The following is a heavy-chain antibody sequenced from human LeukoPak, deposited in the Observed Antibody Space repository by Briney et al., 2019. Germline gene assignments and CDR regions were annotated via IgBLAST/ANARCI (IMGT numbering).Heavy chain of an antibody. J-gene: IGHJ4*02. V-gene: IGHV4-59*12. CDR1: GGSISSYY. D-gene: IGHD3-3*01. CDR2: IYYSGST. Sequence: SETLSLTCTVSGGSISSYYWSWIRQPPGKGLEWIGYIYYSGSTNYNPSLKSRVTISVDTSKNQFSLKLSSVTAADTAVYYCARGHYDFWSGYLFDYWGQGTLATVSS. CDR3: ARGHYDFWSGYLFDY.